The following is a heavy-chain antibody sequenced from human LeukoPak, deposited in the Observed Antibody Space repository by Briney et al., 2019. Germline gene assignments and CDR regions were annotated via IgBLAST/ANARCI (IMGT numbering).Heavy chain of an antibody. D-gene: IGHD5-24*01. V-gene: IGHV3-11*01. J-gene: IGHJ4*02. Sequence: GGSLRLSCAASGFTFSDCYMSWIRQTPGKGLEWVSYISSSGSTIYYADSVKGRFTISRDNAKNSLYLQMNSLRAEDTAVYYCARDPGDGCKGNHFDYWGQGTLVTVSS. CDR2: ISSSGSTI. CDR3: ARDPGDGCKGNHFDY. CDR1: GFTFSDCY.